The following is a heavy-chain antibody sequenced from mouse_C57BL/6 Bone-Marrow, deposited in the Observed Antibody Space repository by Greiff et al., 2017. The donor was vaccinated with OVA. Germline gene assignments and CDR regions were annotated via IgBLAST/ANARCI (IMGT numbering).Heavy chain of an antibody. CDR1: GYALSSSW. J-gene: IGHJ2*01. D-gene: IGHD4-1*01. CDR2: IYPGDGDT. Sequence: VQGVESGPELVKPGASVKISCKASGYALSSSWMNWVKQRPGKGLEWIGRIYPGDGDTNYNGKFKGKATLTADKSSSTAYMQLSSLTSEDSAVYFCARNWDWDYWGQGTTLTVSS. V-gene: IGHV1-82*01. CDR3: ARNWDWDY.